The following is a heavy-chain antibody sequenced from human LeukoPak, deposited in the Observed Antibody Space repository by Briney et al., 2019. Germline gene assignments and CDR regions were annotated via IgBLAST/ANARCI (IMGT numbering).Heavy chain of an antibody. CDR1: GGSISSGSYY. J-gene: IGHJ5*02. Sequence: SQTLSLTCTVSGGSISSGSYYWSWIRQPAGKGLEWIRRIYTSGSTNYNPSLKSRVTISVDTSKNQFSLKLSSVTAADTAVYYCARDWDGSGSSWFDPWGQGTLVTVSS. D-gene: IGHD3-10*01. V-gene: IGHV4-61*02. CDR3: ARDWDGSGSSWFDP. CDR2: IYTSGST.